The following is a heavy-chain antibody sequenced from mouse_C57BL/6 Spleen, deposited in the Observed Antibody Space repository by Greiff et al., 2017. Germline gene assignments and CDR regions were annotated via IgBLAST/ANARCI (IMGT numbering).Heavy chain of an antibody. CDR2: IDPSDSYT. CDR3: ARRGIYDGYYAARDY. CDR1: GYTFTSYW. D-gene: IGHD2-3*01. J-gene: IGHJ4*01. V-gene: IGHV1-69*01. Sequence: QVQLQQPGAELVMPGASVKLSCKASGYTFTSYWMHWVKQRPGQGLEWIGEIDPSDSYTNYNQKFKGKSTLTVDKSSSTAYMQLSSLTSEDSAVYYCARRGIYDGYYAARDYWGQGTSVTVSS.